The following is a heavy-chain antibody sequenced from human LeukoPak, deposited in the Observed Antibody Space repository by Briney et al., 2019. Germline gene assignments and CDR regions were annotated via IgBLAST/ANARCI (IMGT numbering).Heavy chain of an antibody. CDR2: IYYSGST. D-gene: IGHD6-19*01. CDR1: GGSISTDASY. V-gene: IGHV4-39*01. Sequence: SETLSLTCTVSGGSISTDASYWAWIRQPPGMGLEWIGSIYYSGSTYYSSSLKSRVTLSVDTSKNQFSLKMSSVTAADTAVFYCARLFSRGWEYHFGLDVWGQGTTVTVS. CDR3: ARLFSRGWEYHFGLDV. J-gene: IGHJ6*02.